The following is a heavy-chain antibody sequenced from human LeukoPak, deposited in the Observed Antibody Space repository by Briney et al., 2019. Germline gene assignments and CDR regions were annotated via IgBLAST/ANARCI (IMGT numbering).Heavy chain of an antibody. J-gene: IGHJ5*02. CDR2: IFSSGTN. CDR3: ARGGSWFDP. D-gene: IGHD3-16*01. CDR1: GGSTTVVPS. V-gene: IGHV4-4*09. Sequence: KPPESLCLNPSLSGGSTTVVPSSCIWDSPGKGLEWIGYIFSSGTNNYNPSLKSRVTISVDTSKNQFSLTLRSVTAADTAVYYCARGGSWFDPWGQGVLVTVSS.